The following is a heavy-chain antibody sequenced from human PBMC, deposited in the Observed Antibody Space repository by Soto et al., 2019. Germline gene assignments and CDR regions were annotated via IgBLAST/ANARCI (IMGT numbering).Heavy chain of an antibody. D-gene: IGHD5-12*01. CDR2: IIPILGIA. CDR1: GGTFSSYT. J-gene: IGHJ3*02. Sequence: SVKVSCKASGGTFSSYTISWVRQAHGQGLEWMGRIIPILGIANYAQKFQGRVTITADKSTSTAYMELSSLRAEDTAVYYCAREMINGMATDAFDIWGQGTMVTVSS. CDR3: AREMINGMATDAFDI. V-gene: IGHV1-69*04.